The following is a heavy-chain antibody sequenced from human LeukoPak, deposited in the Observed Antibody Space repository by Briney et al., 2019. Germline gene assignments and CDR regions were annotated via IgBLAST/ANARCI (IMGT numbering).Heavy chain of an antibody. CDR2: MNPNSGNT. V-gene: IGHV1-8*03. Sequence: ASVKVSCQASGYTFTSYDINWVRQATGQGLEWMGWMNPNSGNTGYAQKFQGRVTSTRNTSISTAYMELSSLTSEDTAVYYCARGRATVTTHWFDPWGQGTLVTVSS. CDR3: ARGRATVTTHWFDP. J-gene: IGHJ5*02. CDR1: GYTFTSYD. D-gene: IGHD4-11*01.